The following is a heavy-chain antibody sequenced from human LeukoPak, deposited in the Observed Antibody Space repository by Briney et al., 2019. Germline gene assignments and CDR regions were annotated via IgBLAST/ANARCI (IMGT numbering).Heavy chain of an antibody. Sequence: SETLSLTCAVYGGSFSGYYWSWIRQPPGKGLEWIGSIYYSGSTYYNPSLKSRVTISVDTSKNQFSLKLSSVTAADTAVYYCARHWLITMVRGVSGWFDPWGQGTLVTVSS. CDR2: IYYSGST. D-gene: IGHD3-10*01. V-gene: IGHV4-34*01. CDR1: GGSFSGYY. CDR3: ARHWLITMVRGVSGWFDP. J-gene: IGHJ5*02.